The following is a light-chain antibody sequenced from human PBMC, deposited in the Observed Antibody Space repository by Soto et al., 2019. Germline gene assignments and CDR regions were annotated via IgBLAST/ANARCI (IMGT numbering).Light chain of an antibody. Sequence: EIVLTQSPGTLSLSPGERATLSCRASRSLSSSYVVWYQQKPGQAPRLLIYAASRRATGIPDRFSGSGSATEYTLTIGRFAVYYCQQQGTFGQGTKLEIK. CDR3: QQQGT. V-gene: IGKV3-20*01. J-gene: IGKJ2*01. CDR2: AAS. CDR1: RSLSSSY.